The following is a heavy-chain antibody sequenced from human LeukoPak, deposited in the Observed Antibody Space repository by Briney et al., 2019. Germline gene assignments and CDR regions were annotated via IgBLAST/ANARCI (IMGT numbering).Heavy chain of an antibody. V-gene: IGHV3-21*01. CDR2: ISSSSSYI. D-gene: IGHD6-13*01. Sequence: GGSLRLSCAASAFTFSSYTMNWVRHAPGKGLEWVSSISSSSSYIYYADPVEGRFTIFRDNAKNSLYLQMNSLRAEDTAVDYCARSAATGPYNWFDPWGQGTLVTVSS. CDR3: ARSAATGPYNWFDP. CDR1: AFTFSSYT. J-gene: IGHJ5*02.